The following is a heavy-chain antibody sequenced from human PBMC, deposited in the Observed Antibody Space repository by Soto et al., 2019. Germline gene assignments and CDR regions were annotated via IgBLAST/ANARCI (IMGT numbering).Heavy chain of an antibody. Sequence: PSETLSLTCTVSGGSISGYYWSWIRQPPGKGLECIGYIYYRGSTNYNPSLKSRVTMSVDTSRNLFSLKVNSVTAADTAVYYCARQQLLPYYYSLDVWGQGTTVTVSS. V-gene: IGHV4-59*01. CDR3: ARQQLLPYYYSLDV. J-gene: IGHJ6*02. CDR1: GGSISGYY. CDR2: IYYRGST. D-gene: IGHD6-13*01.